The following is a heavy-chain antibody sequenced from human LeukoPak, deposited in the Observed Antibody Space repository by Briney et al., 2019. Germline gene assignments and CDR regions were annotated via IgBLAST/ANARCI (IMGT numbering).Heavy chain of an antibody. V-gene: IGHV3-7*01. D-gene: IGHD6-13*01. CDR1: GFTFSNYW. CDR2: IKQDGSEK. Sequence: GGSLRLSCAASGFTFSNYWMSWVRQAPGKGLEWVANIKQDGSEKYYVDSVKGRFTISRDNAKNSLYLQMNSLRAEDTAVYYCARDVAAVYYYYGMDVWGQGTTVTVSS. J-gene: IGHJ6*02. CDR3: ARDVAAVYYYYGMDV.